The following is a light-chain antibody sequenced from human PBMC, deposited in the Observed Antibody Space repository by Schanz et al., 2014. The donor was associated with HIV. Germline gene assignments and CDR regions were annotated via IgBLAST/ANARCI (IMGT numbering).Light chain of an antibody. CDR2: SDN. CDR1: NSNIGTNT. CDR3: ATWDDSLNGVV. Sequence: QSVLTQPPSASGTPGQRVTISCSGGNSNIGTNTVDWFQQLPGTAPKLLIYSDNQRPSRVPDRFFGSKSGTSASLAISGLRSDDEAHYYCATWDDSLNGVVFGGGTKLTVL. J-gene: IGLJ2*01. V-gene: IGLV1-44*01.